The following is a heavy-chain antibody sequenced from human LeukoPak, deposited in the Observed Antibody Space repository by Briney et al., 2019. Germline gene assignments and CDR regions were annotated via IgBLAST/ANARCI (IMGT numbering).Heavy chain of an antibody. D-gene: IGHD5-12*01. CDR3: ARDSGYDYLRLDY. CDR2: ISAYNGNT. Sequence: ASVKVSCKASGYTFTSYGISWVRQAPGQGLEWMGWISAYNGNTNYAQKLQGRVTMIRDTSTRTAYVELRSLRSDDTAVYYCARDSGYDYLRLDYWGQGTLVTVSS. V-gene: IGHV1-18*01. CDR1: GYTFTSYG. J-gene: IGHJ4*02.